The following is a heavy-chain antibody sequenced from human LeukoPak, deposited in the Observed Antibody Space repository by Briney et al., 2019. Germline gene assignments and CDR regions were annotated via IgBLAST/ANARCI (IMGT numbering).Heavy chain of an antibody. CDR2: IYSGGST. CDR1: GFTVSRNY. D-gene: IGHD1/OR15-1a*01. J-gene: IGHJ3*02. Sequence: PGGSLRLSCAASGFTVSRNYMSWVRQAPGKGLEWVSVIYSGGSTYYANSVKGRFTISRDNSKNTLYLQMNSLRAEDTAVYYCARVWNSAFDIWGQGTMVTVSS. CDR3: ARVWNSAFDI. V-gene: IGHV3-66*01.